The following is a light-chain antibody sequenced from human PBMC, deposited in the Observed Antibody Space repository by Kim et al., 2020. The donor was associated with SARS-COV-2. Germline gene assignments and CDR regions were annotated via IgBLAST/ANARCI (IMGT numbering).Light chain of an antibody. CDR1: QRVSSTS. CDR2: AAS. CDR3: QQYGTSAGLT. Sequence: PRDRAPPPSWASQRVSSTSLAWYQQKPGQAPRLILYAASSRATGIPDRFSGSGSGTDFSLPISRLEPEDFAVYYCQQYGTSAGLTFGGGTKVDIK. V-gene: IGKV3-20*01. J-gene: IGKJ4*01.